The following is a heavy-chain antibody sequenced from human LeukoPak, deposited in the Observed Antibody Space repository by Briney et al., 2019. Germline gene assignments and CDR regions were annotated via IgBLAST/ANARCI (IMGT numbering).Heavy chain of an antibody. Sequence: PGGSLRLSCAVSGFTFSSYSMNWVRQAPGKGLEWVSSISSSSSYIYYADSVKGRFTISRDNAKKSLYLQMNSLRAEDTAVYYCARDKDWAFDYWGQGTLVTVSS. CDR3: ARDKDWAFDY. CDR2: ISSSSSYI. CDR1: GFTFSSYS. V-gene: IGHV3-21*01. D-gene: IGHD3-9*01. J-gene: IGHJ4*02.